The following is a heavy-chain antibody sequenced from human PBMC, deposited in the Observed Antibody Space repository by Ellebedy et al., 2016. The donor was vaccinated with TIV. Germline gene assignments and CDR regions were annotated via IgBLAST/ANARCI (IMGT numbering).Heavy chain of an antibody. V-gene: IGHV3-21*01. D-gene: IGHD2-15*01. J-gene: IGHJ4*02. CDR2: ISSSSSYI. Sequence: GESLKISXAASGFTFSSYSMNWVRQAPGKGLEWVSSISSSSSYIYYADSVKGRFTISRDNAKNSLYLQMNSLRAEDTAVYYCARDGAVVAVRCDYWGQGTLVTVSS. CDR1: GFTFSSYS. CDR3: ARDGAVVAVRCDY.